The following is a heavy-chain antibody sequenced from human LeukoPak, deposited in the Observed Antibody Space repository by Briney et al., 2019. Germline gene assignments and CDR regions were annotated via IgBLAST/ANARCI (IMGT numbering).Heavy chain of an antibody. D-gene: IGHD1-26*01. CDR2: ISGSGGST. J-gene: IGHJ4*02. CDR3: ARDTSGWEAAFDY. V-gene: IGHV3-23*01. Sequence: GGSLRLSCAASGFTFSSYAMSWVRQAPGKGLEWVSAISGSGGSTYYADSVKGRFTISRDNAKNSLYLQMNSLRAEDTAVYYCARDTSGWEAAFDYWGQGTLVTVSS. CDR1: GFTFSSYA.